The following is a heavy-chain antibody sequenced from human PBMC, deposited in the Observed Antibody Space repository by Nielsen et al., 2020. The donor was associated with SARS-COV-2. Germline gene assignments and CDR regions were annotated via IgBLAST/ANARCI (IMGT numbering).Heavy chain of an antibody. D-gene: IGHD2-15*01. J-gene: IGHJ4*02. V-gene: IGHV3-23*01. CDR2: ISGSGGST. CDR3: AKRCQLLLIPSYFDY. CDR1: GFTFSSYA. Sequence: GESLKISCAASGFTFSSYAMSWVRQAPGKGLEWVSAISGSGGSTYYADSVKGRFTISRDNSKNTLYLQMNSLRAEDTAVYYCAKRCQLLLIPSYFDYWGQGTLVTVSS.